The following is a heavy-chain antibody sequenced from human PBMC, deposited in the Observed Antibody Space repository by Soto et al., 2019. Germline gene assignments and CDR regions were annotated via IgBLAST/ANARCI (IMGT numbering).Heavy chain of an antibody. Sequence: ASVKVSCKASGYTFTSYDINWVRQATGQGIEWMGWMNPNSGNTGYAQKFQGRVTMTRNTSISTAYMELSSLRSEDTAVYYCARDILTGRPNLYYYYGMDVWGQGTTVTVSS. D-gene: IGHD3-9*01. CDR3: ARDILTGRPNLYYYYGMDV. V-gene: IGHV1-8*01. CDR1: GYTFTSYD. J-gene: IGHJ6*02. CDR2: MNPNSGNT.